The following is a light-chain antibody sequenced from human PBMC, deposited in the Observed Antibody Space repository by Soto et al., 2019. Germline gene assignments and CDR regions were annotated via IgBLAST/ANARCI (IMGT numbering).Light chain of an antibody. CDR2: DAS. CDR3: QQYDSFSQT. CDR1: QDISNY. V-gene: IGKV1-33*01. J-gene: IGKJ1*01. Sequence: IQMSKSPSALSASVGDRVTITCQASQDISNYLNWYQQKPGKAPXLRIYDASNLETGVPSRFSGSGSGTDFTCSIIGLQPEDKVTCYCQQYDSFSQTF.